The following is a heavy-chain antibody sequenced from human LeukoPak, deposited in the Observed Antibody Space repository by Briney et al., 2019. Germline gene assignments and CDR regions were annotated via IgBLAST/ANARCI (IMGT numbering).Heavy chain of an antibody. D-gene: IGHD4-17*01. V-gene: IGHV3-74*03. Sequence: PGGSLRLSCAASGFTFSDFWMYWVRQAPGKGLVWVSRINSEGSSTTYADPVKGRFTMSRDNAKNTLNLQMNSLRAEDTAVYYCARGAGGDYAVQPFDYWGQGTLVTVSS. CDR2: INSEGSST. J-gene: IGHJ4*02. CDR3: ARGAGGDYAVQPFDY. CDR1: GFTFSDFW.